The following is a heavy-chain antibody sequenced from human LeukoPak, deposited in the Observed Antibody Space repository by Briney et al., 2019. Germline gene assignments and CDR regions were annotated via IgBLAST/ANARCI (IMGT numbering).Heavy chain of an antibody. V-gene: IGHV5-51*01. J-gene: IGHJ4*02. CDR3: AIPPGYCGNDCSFDH. D-gene: IGHD2-21*02. Sequence: GESLKISCEGSGYSFSNYWIGWVRQMPGKGLEWMGIIYPGDYETRYSPSFQGLVTISVDKSISTTYLQWSSLKASDTAMYYCAIPPGYCGNDCSFDHWGQGTLVTVSS. CDR2: IYPGDYET. CDR1: GYSFSNYW.